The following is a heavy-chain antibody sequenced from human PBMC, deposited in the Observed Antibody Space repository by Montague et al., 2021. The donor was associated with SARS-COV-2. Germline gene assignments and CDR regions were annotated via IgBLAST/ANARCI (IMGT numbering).Heavy chain of an antibody. CDR1: GGSISSHF. V-gene: IGHV4-59*11. D-gene: IGHD3-10*01. J-gene: IGHJ5*02. CDR3: ARATSVRGAVSWFDP. CDR2: INSNGGT. Sequence: SETRSLTCTVSGGSISSHFWSFIRQPPGKGLEWIGYINSNGGTNDNPSLRSRLTMSVDTSKNQFSLQLRSMTPADTAAYFCARATSVRGAVSWFDPWGQGILVTVSS.